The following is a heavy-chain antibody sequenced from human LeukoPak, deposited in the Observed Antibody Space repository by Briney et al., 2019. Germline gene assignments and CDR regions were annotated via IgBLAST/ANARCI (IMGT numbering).Heavy chain of an antibody. D-gene: IGHD6-13*01. V-gene: IGHV3-30*02. CDR3: AKVASYSSPDGNWFDP. CDR2: IRYDGSNK. J-gene: IGHJ5*02. CDR1: GFTFSSYG. Sequence: GGSLRLSCAASGFTFSSYGMHWVRQAPGKGLEWVAFIRYDGSNKYYADSVKGRFTISRDNSKNTLYLQMNSLRAEDTAVYYCAKVASYSSPDGNWFDPWGQGTLVTVSS.